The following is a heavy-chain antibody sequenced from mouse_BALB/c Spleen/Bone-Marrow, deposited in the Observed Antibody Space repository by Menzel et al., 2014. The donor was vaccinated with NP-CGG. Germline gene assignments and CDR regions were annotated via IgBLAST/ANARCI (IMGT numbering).Heavy chain of an antibody. CDR3: VRRVQLDY. J-gene: IGHJ2*01. CDR2: ISSGGSYT. CDR1: GSAFSSYD. Sequence: DVKLVESGGGLVKPGGSLKLSCAASGSAFSSYDMSWVRQTPEKRLEWVATISSGGSYTYYPDSVKGRFTISRDNARNTLYLQMSSLRSEDTALYYCVRRVQLDYWGQGTTLTVSS. V-gene: IGHV5-9*02.